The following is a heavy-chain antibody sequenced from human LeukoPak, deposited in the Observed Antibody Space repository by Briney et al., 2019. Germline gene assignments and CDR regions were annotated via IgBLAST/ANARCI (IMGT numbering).Heavy chain of an antibody. V-gene: IGHV3-23*01. CDR3: AKVATVTTYALADY. J-gene: IGHJ4*02. Sequence: GGSLRLSCAASGFTFSNYAMSWVRQAPGKGLEWVSAFSGSGGSTYYADSVKGRFTISRDNSKNTLYLQMNSLRAEDTAVYYCAKVATVTTYALADYWGQGTLVTVSS. D-gene: IGHD4-17*01. CDR2: FSGSGGST. CDR1: GFTFSNYA.